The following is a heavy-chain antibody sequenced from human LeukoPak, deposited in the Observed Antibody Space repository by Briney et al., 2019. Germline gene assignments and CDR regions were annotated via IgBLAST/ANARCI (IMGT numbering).Heavy chain of an antibody. CDR1: GGSFSGYY. Sequence: SETLSLTCAVYGGSFSGYYWGWSRQPPGKGLEWIGEINHSGSTNYNPSLKSRVSISVDTSKNQFSLKLSSVTAADTAVYFCARGSDCSSTSCYPYFDYWGQGTLVTVSS. J-gene: IGHJ4*02. V-gene: IGHV4-34*01. CDR3: ARGSDCSSTSCYPYFDY. D-gene: IGHD2-2*01. CDR2: INHSGST.